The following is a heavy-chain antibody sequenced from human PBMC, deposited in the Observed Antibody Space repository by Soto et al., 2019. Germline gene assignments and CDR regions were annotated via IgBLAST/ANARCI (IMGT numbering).Heavy chain of an antibody. CDR1: GFSLNTGGVG. J-gene: IGHJ6*02. V-gene: IGHV2-5*02. D-gene: IGHD3-10*01. CDR2: IYWDDDE. CDR3: VRNWRYYGGDYYYGMDA. Sequence: ITLKESGPTLVKPTQTLTLTCTFSGFSLNTGGVGVGWVRQPRGKAMEWLALIYWDDDERYRPSLTSRLNITKDTINNQVVLTMTNMDPEDTATYYCVRNWRYYGGDYYYGMDAWGQGTTVTVSS.